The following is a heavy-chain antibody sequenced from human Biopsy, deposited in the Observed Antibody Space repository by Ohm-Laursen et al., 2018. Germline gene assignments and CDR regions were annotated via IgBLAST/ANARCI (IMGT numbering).Heavy chain of an antibody. CDR1: GFSFSSYC. CDR3: AKDRYNYTPIGGFSMDV. Sequence: SLRLSCTASGFSFSSYCMHWVRQVPGKGLVWVSRISFDGSTTRYADSVKGRFTISRDNSRDNLYLQMSSLRAEDTAVYYCAKDRYNYTPIGGFSMDVWGQGTTVTVS. CDR2: ISFDGSTT. J-gene: IGHJ6*02. D-gene: IGHD5-18*01. V-gene: IGHV3-74*01.